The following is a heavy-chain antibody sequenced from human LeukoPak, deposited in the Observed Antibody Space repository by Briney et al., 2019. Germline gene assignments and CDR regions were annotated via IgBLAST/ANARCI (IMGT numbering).Heavy chain of an antibody. J-gene: IGHJ4*02. CDR2: IYPGDSDT. CDR3: ARELPGSYGELLAFDF. D-gene: IGHD1-26*01. V-gene: IGHV5-51*01. CDR1: GYNFYNSW. Sequence: GGSLKISCKGSGYNFYNSWLGWVRQRPGKGLEWMGIIYPGDSDTRYSPSFQGQVTMSVDKSINTAYLQWSSLKASDSAIYYCARELPGSYGELLAFDFWGPGTLVTVSS.